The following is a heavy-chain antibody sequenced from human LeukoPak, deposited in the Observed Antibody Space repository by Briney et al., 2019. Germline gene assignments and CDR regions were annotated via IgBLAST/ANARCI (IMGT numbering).Heavy chain of an antibody. D-gene: IGHD3-22*01. CDR2: ISSSSSYI. J-gene: IGHJ4*02. Sequence: GGSLRLSCAASGFTFSSYSMNWVRQAPGKGLEWVSSISSSSSYIYYADSVKGRFTISRDNAKNSLYLQMNSLRAEDTAVYYCARGRHLSGSGYPFDYWGQGTLVTVSS. CDR3: ARGRHLSGSGYPFDY. CDR1: GFTFSSYS. V-gene: IGHV3-21*01.